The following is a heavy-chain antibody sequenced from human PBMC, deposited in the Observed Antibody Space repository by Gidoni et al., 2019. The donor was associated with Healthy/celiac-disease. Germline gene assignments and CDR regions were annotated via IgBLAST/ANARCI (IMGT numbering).Heavy chain of an antibody. Sequence: EVQLVESGGGLVQPGRSLRLACAASGFTFDEYAMHWVRQAPGKGLEWVSGISWNSGSIGYADSVKGRFTISRDNAKNSLYLQMTSLRAEDTALYYCAKSPGVAVAGTEVWFDPWGQGTLVTVSS. CDR3: AKSPGVAVAGTEVWFDP. V-gene: IGHV3-9*01. CDR1: GFTFDEYA. CDR2: ISWNSGSI. D-gene: IGHD6-19*01. J-gene: IGHJ5*02.